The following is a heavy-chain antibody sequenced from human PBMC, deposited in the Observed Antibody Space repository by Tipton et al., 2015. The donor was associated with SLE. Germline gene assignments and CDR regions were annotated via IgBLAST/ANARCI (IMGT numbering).Heavy chain of an antibody. CDR1: GYSITRGYN. D-gene: IGHD4-17*01. CDR2: IYHNDSP. CDR3: ARLPLYGDYDY. V-gene: IGHV4-38-2*01. Sequence: TLSLTCAVSGYSITRGYNWGWIRQPPGKGLEFIGSIYHNDSPYYNQSLKSRVTISIDTSKNQFSLELRSVTAADTAVHYCARLPLYGDYDYWGQGTLVIVSS. J-gene: IGHJ4*02.